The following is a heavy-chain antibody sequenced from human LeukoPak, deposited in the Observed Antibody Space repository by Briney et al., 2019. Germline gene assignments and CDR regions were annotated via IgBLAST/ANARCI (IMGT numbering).Heavy chain of an antibody. CDR1: GFSFRSYG. CDR2: IWHDGNNK. CDR3: ARAAGYSSGWPFDY. J-gene: IGHJ4*02. V-gene: IGHV3-33*01. Sequence: GRSLRLSCAASGFSFRSYGMHWVRQAPGKGLEWVAVIWHDGNNKYYADSVKGRLTISRDNSKDTLYLQMNSLRAEDTAVYYCARAAGYSSGWPFDYWGQGTLVTVSS. D-gene: IGHD6-19*01.